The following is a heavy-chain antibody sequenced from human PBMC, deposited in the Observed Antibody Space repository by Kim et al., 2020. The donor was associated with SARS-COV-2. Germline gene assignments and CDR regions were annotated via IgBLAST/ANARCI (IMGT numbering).Heavy chain of an antibody. CDR2: INHSGST. Sequence: SETLSLTCAVYGGSFSGYYWSWIRQPPGKGLEWIGEINHSGSTNYNPSLKSRVTISVDTSKNQFSLKLSFVTAADTAVYYCARGGAVLLWFGELLRDNWFDPWGQGTLVTVSS. D-gene: IGHD3-10*01. V-gene: IGHV4-34*01. CDR1: GGSFSGYY. J-gene: IGHJ5*02. CDR3: ARGGAVLLWFGELLRDNWFDP.